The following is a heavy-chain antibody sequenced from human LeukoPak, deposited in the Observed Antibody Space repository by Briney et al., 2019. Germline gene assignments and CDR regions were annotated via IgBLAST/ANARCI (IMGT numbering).Heavy chain of an antibody. CDR1: GGSFSDYY. CDR2: INHSGST. V-gene: IGHV4-34*01. CDR3: ARLEGGFRGENFDY. D-gene: IGHD3-10*01. Sequence: SETLSLTCAVYGGSFSDYYWSWIRQPPGKGLEWIGEINHSGSTNYNPSLKSRVTISVDTSKNQFSLRLSSVTAADTAVYYCARLEGGFRGENFDYWGQGNLVTVSS. J-gene: IGHJ4*02.